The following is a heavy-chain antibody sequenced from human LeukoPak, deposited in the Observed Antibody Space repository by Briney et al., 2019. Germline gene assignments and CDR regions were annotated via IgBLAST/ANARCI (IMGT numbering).Heavy chain of an antibody. CDR2: AKQDGSET. CDR1: GFSFSNYW. Sequence: GGSLRLSCVASGFSFSNYWMSWVRQAPGKGLEWVGHAKQDGSETYYVDSVKGRFTVSRDNAKNSLFLQMNSLRVEDTGMYYCARDLPSSGYWYRDAFDIWGQGTMVTVSS. CDR3: ARDLPSSGYWYRDAFDI. D-gene: IGHD3-22*01. J-gene: IGHJ3*02. V-gene: IGHV3-7*01.